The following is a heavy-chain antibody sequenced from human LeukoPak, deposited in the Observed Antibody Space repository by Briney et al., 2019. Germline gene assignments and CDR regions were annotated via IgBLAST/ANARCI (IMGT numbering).Heavy chain of an antibody. CDR2: ISGSGGST. Sequence: AGGSLRLSCAASGFTFSSYAMSWVRQAPGKGLEWVSAISGSGGSTYYADSVKGRFTISRDNSKNTLYLQMNTLRAEDTAIYYCAREGPHHGSPYLNFDFWGQGALVTVSS. CDR3: AREGPHHGSPYLNFDF. D-gene: IGHD1-1*01. J-gene: IGHJ4*02. CDR1: GFTFSSYA. V-gene: IGHV3-23*01.